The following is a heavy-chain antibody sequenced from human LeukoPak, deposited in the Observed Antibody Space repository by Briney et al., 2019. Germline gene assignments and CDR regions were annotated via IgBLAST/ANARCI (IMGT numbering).Heavy chain of an antibody. CDR2: IYYSGNA. V-gene: IGHV4-39*01. CDR3: ASQWYSSGSANWFDP. D-gene: IGHD6-19*01. Sequence: PSETLSLTCTVSGGSISSSTYHWGWIRQPPGKGLEWIGSIYYSGNAYYNPSLKSRVTISVDTSKNQFSLKLSSVTAADTAVYYCASQWYSSGSANWFDPWGQGTLVTVSS. CDR1: GGSISSSTYH. J-gene: IGHJ5*02.